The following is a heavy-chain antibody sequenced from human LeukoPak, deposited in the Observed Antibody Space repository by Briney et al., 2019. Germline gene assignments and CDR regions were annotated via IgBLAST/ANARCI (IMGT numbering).Heavy chain of an antibody. Sequence: QPGGSLRLSCVASEFNFFSYGMQWVRQAPGKGLVWVSRIFADGSTTSYADSVKGRFTISRDNAKNTLYLQMNSLRAEDTAVYYCARELPREVTLDYWGQGTLDSVSP. CDR1: EFNFFSYG. CDR3: ARELPREVTLDY. V-gene: IGHV3-74*01. J-gene: IGHJ4*01. D-gene: IGHD2-21*02. CDR2: IFADGSTT.